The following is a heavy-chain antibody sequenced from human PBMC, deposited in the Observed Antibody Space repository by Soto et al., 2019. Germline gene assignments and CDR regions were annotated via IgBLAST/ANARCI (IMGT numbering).Heavy chain of an antibody. V-gene: IGHV1-69*06. CDR2: IIPIFGTA. CDR1: GGTFSSYA. Sequence: SVKVSCKASGGTFSSYAISWVRQAPGQGLEWMGGIIPIFGTANYAQKFQGRVTITADKSTSTAYMELSSLRSEDTAVYYCARDVGDYDFWSGYLEPPYYGMDVGGQGTTVTVSS. D-gene: IGHD3-3*01. J-gene: IGHJ6*02. CDR3: ARDVGDYDFWSGYLEPPYYGMDV.